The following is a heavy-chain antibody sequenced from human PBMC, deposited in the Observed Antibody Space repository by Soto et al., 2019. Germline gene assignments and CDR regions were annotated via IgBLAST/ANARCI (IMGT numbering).Heavy chain of an antibody. CDR2: ISGNSGSV. V-gene: IGHV3-9*01. Sequence: PGGSLRLSCAASGFTFDDYAMHWVRQAPGKGLEWVSGISGNSGSVGYADSVKGRFTISRDNAKSSLYLEMNSLRAEDTALYYCAKDRGSSWPHRSSFGYCGQGTLVIASS. CDR3: AKDRGSSWPHRSSFGY. D-gene: IGHD6-13*01. CDR1: GFTFDDYA. J-gene: IGHJ4*02.